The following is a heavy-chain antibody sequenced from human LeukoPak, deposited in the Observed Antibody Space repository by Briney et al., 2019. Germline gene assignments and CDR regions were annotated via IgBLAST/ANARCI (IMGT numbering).Heavy chain of an antibody. CDR3: ARSVLLWFGDPTPTLDY. CDR1: GYTFTIYA. J-gene: IGHJ4*02. V-gene: IGHV1-3*01. D-gene: IGHD3-10*01. Sequence: EASVKVSCKASGYTFTIYAMHWVRQAPGQRLEWMGWINAGNGNTKYSQKFQGRVTITRDTSASTAYMELSSLRSEDTAVYYCARSVLLWFGDPTPTLDYWGQGTLVTVSS. CDR2: INAGNGNT.